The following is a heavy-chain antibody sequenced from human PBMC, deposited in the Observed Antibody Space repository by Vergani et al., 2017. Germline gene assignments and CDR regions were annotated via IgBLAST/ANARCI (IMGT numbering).Heavy chain of an antibody. J-gene: IGHJ3*02. D-gene: IGHD5-12*01. CDR2: ISGSGGST. CDR1: GFTFSSYA. Sequence: EVQLVESGGGLVQPGRSLRLSCTASGFTFSSYAMSWVRQAPGKGLEWVSAISGSGGSTYYADSVKGRFTISRDNSKNTLYLQMNSLRAEDTAVYYCAKDRAAYSGYDHDAFDIWGQGTMVTVSS. V-gene: IGHV3-23*04. CDR3: AKDRAAYSGYDHDAFDI.